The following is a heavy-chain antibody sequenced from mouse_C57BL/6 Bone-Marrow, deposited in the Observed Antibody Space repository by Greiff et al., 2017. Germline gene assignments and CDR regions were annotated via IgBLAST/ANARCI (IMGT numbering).Heavy chain of an antibody. V-gene: IGHV1-64*01. CDR3: ARSFFTTVDY. Sequence: QVQLQQPGAELVKPGASVKLSCKASGYTFTSYWMHWVKQRPGQGLEWIGMIHPNSGSTNYNEKFKSKATLTVDKSSSTAYMQLISLTSEDSAVYYCARSFFTTVDYWGQGTTLTVSS. D-gene: IGHD1-1*01. CDR2: IHPNSGST. J-gene: IGHJ2*01. CDR1: GYTFTSYW.